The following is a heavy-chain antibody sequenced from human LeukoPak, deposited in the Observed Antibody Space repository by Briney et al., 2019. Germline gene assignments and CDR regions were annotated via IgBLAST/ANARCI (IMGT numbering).Heavy chain of an antibody. CDR3: ARAKRSGYEYYFDY. D-gene: IGHD5-12*01. J-gene: IGHJ4*02. CDR1: GGSISSGGYS. Sequence: SETLSLTCAVSGGSISSGGYSWSWIRQPPGKGLEWIGYIYHSGSTYYNPSSKSRVTISVDRSKNQFSLKLSSVTAADTAVYYCARAKRSGYEYYFDYWGQGTPGHRLL. CDR2: IYHSGST. V-gene: IGHV4-30-2*01.